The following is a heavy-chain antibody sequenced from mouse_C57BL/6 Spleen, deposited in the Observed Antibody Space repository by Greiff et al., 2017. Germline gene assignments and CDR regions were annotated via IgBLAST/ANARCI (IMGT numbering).Heavy chain of an antibody. CDR3: ARTGTLNWYFDV. CDR2: IYPGDGDT. V-gene: IGHV1-82*01. J-gene: IGHJ1*03. CDR1: GYAFSSSW. D-gene: IGHD4-1*01. Sequence: QVQLQQSGPELVKPGASVKISCKASGYAFSSSWMNWVKQRPGKGLEWIGRIYPGDGDTNYNGKFKGKATLTADKSSSTAYMQLSSLTSEDSAVYFCARTGTLNWYFDVWGTGTTVTVSS.